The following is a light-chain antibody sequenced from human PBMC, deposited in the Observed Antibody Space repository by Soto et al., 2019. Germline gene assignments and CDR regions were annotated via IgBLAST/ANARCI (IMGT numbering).Light chain of an antibody. CDR2: GGS. CDR1: QSLTSN. Sequence: VVMTQSPATLSVSPGDGVTLSCRASQSLTSNLAWYQHKVGQAPRLLIYGGSVRATGVPARFSGRGSGAEFSLTISSLQSEDFAVYYCQQYDKWPRTFGQVTKLEVK. V-gene: IGKV3-15*01. CDR3: QQYDKWPRT. J-gene: IGKJ1*01.